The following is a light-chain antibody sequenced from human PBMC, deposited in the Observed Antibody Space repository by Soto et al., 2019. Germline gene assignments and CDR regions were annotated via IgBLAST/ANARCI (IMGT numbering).Light chain of an antibody. CDR3: QQSRRIPPT. V-gene: IGKV1-39*01. CDR1: QPISTY. Sequence: IQMTQSPSSLSASVGDRVTITCRASQPISTYLNWYQQKPGRAPNLLIYATSLLQSGVPSRFTGIGNGTDFTLTINSLQPEDFATYYCQQSRRIPPTFGQGTKVEIK. CDR2: ATS. J-gene: IGKJ2*01.